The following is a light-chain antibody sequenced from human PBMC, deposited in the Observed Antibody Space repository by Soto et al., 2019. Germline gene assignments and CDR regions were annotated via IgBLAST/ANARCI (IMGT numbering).Light chain of an antibody. CDR2: EAT. CDR1: NSDVGSYNL. Sequence: QSVLTQPASVSGSPGQSITISCTGTNSDVGSYNLVSWYQQHPDKAPKLMIYEATKRPSGVSNRFSGSKSGNTASLTVSGLQAEDEADYYCCSYAGTSSHVLFGGGTKLTVI. V-gene: IGLV2-23*01. J-gene: IGLJ2*01. CDR3: CSYAGTSSHVL.